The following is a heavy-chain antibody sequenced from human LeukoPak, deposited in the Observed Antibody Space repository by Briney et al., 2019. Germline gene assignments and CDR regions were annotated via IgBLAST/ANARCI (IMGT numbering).Heavy chain of an antibody. D-gene: IGHD3-22*01. CDR3: ARVVVDSSGPHFDY. V-gene: IGHV1-2*02. CDR1: GYTFTGYY. Sequence: ASVKVSCKASGYTFTGYYMHWVRQAPGQGLEWMGWINPNSGGTNYAQKFQGRVTMTRDTSISTAYMELSRLRSDDTAVYYCARVVVDSSGPHFDYWGQGTLVTVSS. CDR2: INPNSGGT. J-gene: IGHJ4*02.